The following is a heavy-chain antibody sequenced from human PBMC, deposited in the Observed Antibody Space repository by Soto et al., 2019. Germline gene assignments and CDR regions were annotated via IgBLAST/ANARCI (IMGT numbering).Heavy chain of an antibody. D-gene: IGHD1-26*01. J-gene: IGHJ4*02. V-gene: IGHV5-51*01. Sequence: EVQLVQSGPEVKKPGESLKISCQGSGYSFTNYWIAWVRQMPGKGLEWMGIIWPGDSDTRYNPSFQGKVTISADKSTNTAYLQWISLKASDSAVYYCARDNSGSYNFDYWGQGTLVTVSS. CDR2: IWPGDSDT. CDR3: ARDNSGSYNFDY. CDR1: GYSFTNYW.